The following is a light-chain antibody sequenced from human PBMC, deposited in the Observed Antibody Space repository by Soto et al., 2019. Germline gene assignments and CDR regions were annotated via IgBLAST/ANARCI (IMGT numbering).Light chain of an antibody. V-gene: IGLV1-44*01. CDR1: SSNIGTTA. CDR3: AAWDASLNGPV. Sequence: QSVLTQPPSASGTPGQRVTISCSGSSSNIGTTAVNWYQQFPGTAPKLLIYTYNQRPSGVPDRFSGSKSGTSASLAISGLQSEDEADYYCAAWDASLNGPVFGTGTKVTVL. CDR2: TYN. J-gene: IGLJ1*01.